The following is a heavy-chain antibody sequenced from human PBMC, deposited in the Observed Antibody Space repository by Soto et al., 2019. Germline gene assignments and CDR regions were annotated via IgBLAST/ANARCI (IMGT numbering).Heavy chain of an antibody. CDR1: GGYVRSGGCY. CDR3: ARDRGSSSWYGIDY. V-gene: IGHV4-61*08. Sequence: SETLSVTCTVSGGYVRSGGCYWSWIRKPPGKGLEWIGYIYYSGSTNYNPSLKSRVTISVDTSKNQFSLKLSSVTAADTAVYYCARDRGSSSWYGIDYWGQGTLVTVSS. CDR2: IYYSGST. D-gene: IGHD6-13*01. J-gene: IGHJ4*02.